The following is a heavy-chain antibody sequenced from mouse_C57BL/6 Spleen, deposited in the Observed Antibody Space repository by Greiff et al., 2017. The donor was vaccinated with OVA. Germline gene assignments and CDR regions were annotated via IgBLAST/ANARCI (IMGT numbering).Heavy chain of an antibody. J-gene: IGHJ4*01. CDR1: GFTFSDYG. CDR3: ATNWDVGAMDY. D-gene: IGHD4-1*01. V-gene: IGHV5-17*01. CDR2: ISSGSSTI. Sequence: EVMLVESGGGLVKPGGSLKLSCAASGFTFSDYGMHWVRQAPEKGLEWVAYISSGSSTIYYADTVKGRFTISRDNAKNTLFLQMTSLRSEDTAMYYCATNWDVGAMDYWGQGTSVTVSS.